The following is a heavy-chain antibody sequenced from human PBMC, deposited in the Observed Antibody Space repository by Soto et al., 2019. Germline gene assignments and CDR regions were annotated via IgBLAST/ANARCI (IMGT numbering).Heavy chain of an antibody. CDR1: GFTFSNYK. CDR3: ARANVDTSVVNEYYFDY. J-gene: IGHJ4*02. CDR2: VSSTSGYI. V-gene: IGHV3-21*01. D-gene: IGHD5-18*01. Sequence: GGSLRLSCAVFGFTFSNYKMSWVRQAPGKGLEWVSSVSSTSGYIYYGDSVKGRFTISRDNAKNSLYLQMDSLRAEDTAVYYCARANVDTSVVNEYYFDYWGQGTLVTVSS.